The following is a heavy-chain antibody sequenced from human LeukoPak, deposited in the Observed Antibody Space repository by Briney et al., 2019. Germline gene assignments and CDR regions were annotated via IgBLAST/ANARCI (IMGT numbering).Heavy chain of an antibody. V-gene: IGHV1-2*02. Sequence: ASVKVSCKASGYTFTDYYIRWLRQAPGQGLEWMGYVNPKSGGTQYAQNFQGRVTMTRDTSITSVYLELSRLTSDDTAVYYCARVRISGRWLQFRAHYFDYWGQGTLVTVSS. D-gene: IGHD5-24*01. CDR3: ARVRISGRWLQFRAHYFDY. CDR1: GYTFTDYY. J-gene: IGHJ4*02. CDR2: VNPKSGGT.